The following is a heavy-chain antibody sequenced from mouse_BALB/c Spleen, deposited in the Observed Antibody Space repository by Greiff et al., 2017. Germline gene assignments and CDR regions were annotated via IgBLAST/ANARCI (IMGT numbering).Heavy chain of an antibody. CDR1: GFNIKDTY. CDR2: IDPANGNT. CDR3: APYYYGSSWAY. J-gene: IGHJ3*01. Sequence: EVQLQQSGAELVKPGASVKLSCTASGFNIKDTYMHWVKQRPEQGLEWIGRIDPANGNTKYDPKFQGKATITADTSSNTAYLQLSSLTSEDSAVYYCAPYYYGSSWAYWGQGTLVTVSA. V-gene: IGHV14-3*02. D-gene: IGHD1-1*01.